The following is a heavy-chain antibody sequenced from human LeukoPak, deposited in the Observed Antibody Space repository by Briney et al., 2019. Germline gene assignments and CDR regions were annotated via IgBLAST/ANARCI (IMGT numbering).Heavy chain of an antibody. J-gene: IGHJ5*01. D-gene: IGHD2-21*01. Sequence: GGSLRPSCAASGFTFSTHSMNWVRQAPGKGLEWVSYITGSSTTIYYADSVKGRFTISRDNAQKSLYLQMNSLRAEDTAVYYCARGELGRAYFDCWGQGALVTVSS. CDR1: GFTFSTHS. CDR2: ITGSSTTI. V-gene: IGHV3-48*04. CDR3: ARGELGRAYFDC.